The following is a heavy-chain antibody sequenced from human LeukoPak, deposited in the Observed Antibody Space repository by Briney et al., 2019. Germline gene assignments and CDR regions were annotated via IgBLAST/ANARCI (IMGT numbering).Heavy chain of an antibody. CDR3: ASSREVVPAAIDY. CDR1: GYSISSGYY. CDR2: IYHSGST. V-gene: IGHV4-38-2*02. D-gene: IGHD2-2*01. J-gene: IGHJ4*02. Sequence: SETLSLTCTVSGYSISSGYYWGWIRQPPGKGLEWIGSIYHSGSTYYNPSLKSRVTISVDTSKNQFSLKLSSVTAADTAVYYCASSREVVPAAIDYGGQGTLVTVSS.